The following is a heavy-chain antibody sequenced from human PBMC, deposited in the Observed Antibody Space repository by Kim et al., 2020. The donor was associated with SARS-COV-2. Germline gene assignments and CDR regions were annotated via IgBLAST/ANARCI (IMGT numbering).Heavy chain of an antibody. V-gene: IGHV3-53*05. D-gene: IGHD1-26*01. J-gene: IGHJ4*02. CDR1: GSSVRSSY. Sequence: GGSLRLSCAVSGSSVRSSYMTWVRQAPGKGLEWVSAIHDAGSTYYADSVKGRFTLSRDIPKDTLYLQMNSLRAEDTAVYYRSSSTVGAYFDYWGQGSLVT. CDR3: SSSTVGAYFDY. CDR2: IHDAGST.